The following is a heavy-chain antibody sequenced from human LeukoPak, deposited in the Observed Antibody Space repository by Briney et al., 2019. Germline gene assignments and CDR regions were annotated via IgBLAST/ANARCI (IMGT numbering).Heavy chain of an antibody. CDR2: ISYDGSNK. D-gene: IGHD5-12*01. CDR3: ARPYGGYVDYYFDY. V-gene: IGHV3-30-3*01. Sequence: PRGSLRLSCAASGFTFSSYAMDWVRQAPGKGLEWVAVISYDGSNKYYADSVKGRFTISRDNSKNTLYLQMNSLRTEDTAVYYCARPYGGYVDYYFDYWGQGTLVTVSS. J-gene: IGHJ4*02. CDR1: GFTFSSYA.